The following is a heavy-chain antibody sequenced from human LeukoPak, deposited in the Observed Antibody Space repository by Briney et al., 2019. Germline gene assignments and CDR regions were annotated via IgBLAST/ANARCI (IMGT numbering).Heavy chain of an antibody. Sequence: KASETLSLTCAVYGGSLSGYYWSWIRQPPGKGLEWIGEINHSGATNYNPSLKSRVTIAVGTSKNQFSLRLSSVTAADTAMYYCARGIYGVYYFDYWGQGALVTVS. CDR1: GGSLSGYY. CDR3: ARGIYGVYYFDY. D-gene: IGHD4-17*01. V-gene: IGHV4-34*01. CDR2: INHSGAT. J-gene: IGHJ4*02.